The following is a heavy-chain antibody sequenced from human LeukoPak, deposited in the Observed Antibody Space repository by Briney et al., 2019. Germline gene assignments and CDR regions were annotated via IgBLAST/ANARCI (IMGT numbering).Heavy chain of an antibody. CDR1: GGSVSTYY. Sequence: SETLSLTCTVSGGSVSTYYWSWIRQPPGKGLEWIGYIYYSGNSNYNPSLKSRVTISVDTSKNQFSLKLSSVTAADTAVYYCAGLGASGNGYLSWFDPWGQGTLVTVSS. D-gene: IGHD3-22*01. V-gene: IGHV4-59*02. J-gene: IGHJ5*02. CDR3: AGLGASGNGYLSWFDP. CDR2: IYYSGNS.